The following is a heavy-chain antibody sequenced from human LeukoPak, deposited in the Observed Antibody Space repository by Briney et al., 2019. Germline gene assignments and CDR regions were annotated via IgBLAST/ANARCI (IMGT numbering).Heavy chain of an antibody. CDR2: IYYSGST. J-gene: IGHJ5*02. CDR1: GGSISSGDYY. V-gene: IGHV4-30-4*08. CDR3: ASFPYYDFWSGQNWFDP. Sequence: PSETLSLTCTVSGGSISSGDYYWSWIRQPPGKGLEWIGYIYYSGSTYYNPSLKGRVTISVDTSKNQFSLKLSSVTAADTAVYYCASFPYYDFWSGQNWFDPWGQGTLVTVSS. D-gene: IGHD3-3*01.